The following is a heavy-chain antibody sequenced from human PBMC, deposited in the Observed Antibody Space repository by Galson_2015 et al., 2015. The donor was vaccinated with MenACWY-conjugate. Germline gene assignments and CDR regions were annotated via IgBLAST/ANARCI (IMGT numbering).Heavy chain of an antibody. V-gene: IGHV3-48*03. Sequence: LEWVSYISSSGTTIYYSDSVKGRFTISRDNAKNSLYLQMNSLRAEDTAVYYCARLAVPGLNWGQGTLVTVSS. D-gene: IGHD6-19*01. CDR3: ARLAVPGLN. J-gene: IGHJ4*02. CDR2: ISSSGTTI.